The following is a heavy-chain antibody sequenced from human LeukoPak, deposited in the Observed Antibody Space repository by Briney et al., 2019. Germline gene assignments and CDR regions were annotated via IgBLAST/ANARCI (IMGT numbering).Heavy chain of an antibody. CDR2: IYTSGST. CDR3: ARGSTYSPIPKY. J-gene: IGHJ4*02. Sequence: SETLSLTCTVSGGSISSYYWSWLRQPAGKGLEWIGRIYTSGSTNYNPSHKSRVTMSVDASKNQFSLNLTSVTAADTALYYCARGSTYSPIPKYWGQGTLVTVSS. D-gene: IGHD2-21*01. CDR1: GGSISSYY. V-gene: IGHV4-4*07.